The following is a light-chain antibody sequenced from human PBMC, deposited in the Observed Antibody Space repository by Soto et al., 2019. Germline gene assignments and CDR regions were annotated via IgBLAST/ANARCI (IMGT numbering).Light chain of an antibody. CDR2: EVI. CDR3: CTYAGSITPYV. Sequence: QSALTQPASVSGSPGQSITISCTGTSIDVGSYNLVSWYQQHPGKAPKVMIYEVIKRPSGVSNRFSGSKSGNTASLTISGLPAEDEADYYCCTYAGSITPYVFGPGTKLTVL. V-gene: IGLV2-23*02. CDR1: SIDVGSYNL. J-gene: IGLJ1*01.